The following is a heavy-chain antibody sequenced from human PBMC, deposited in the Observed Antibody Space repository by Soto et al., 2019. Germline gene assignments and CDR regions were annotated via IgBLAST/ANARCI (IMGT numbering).Heavy chain of an antibody. CDR3: AREVDFYYFDY. J-gene: IGHJ4*02. CDR1: GGSTRSGY. CDR2: IYSSGSA. Sequence: SETLSLTCTVSGGSTRSGYWNWIRQPAGKGLEWIGRIYSSGSANCNPSLQSRVIMSVDTSKNQFSLKLSSVTAADTAVYYCAREVDFYYFDYWGQGAPVTV. D-gene: IGHD2-2*01. V-gene: IGHV4-4*07.